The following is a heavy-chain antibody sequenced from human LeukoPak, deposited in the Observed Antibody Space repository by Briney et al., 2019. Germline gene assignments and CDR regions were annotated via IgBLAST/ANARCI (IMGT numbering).Heavy chain of an antibody. J-gene: IGHJ6*03. CDR1: GYSINNAYY. D-gene: IGHD2-2*01. Sequence: PSETLSLTCGVSGYSINNAYYWVWIRQPPGKGLEWIGSLYHPDSTYYNPSLKSRVTMSVDTSRNQLSLRLSFVTAADTAVYYCARQYDSYFYYYLDLWGTGTTVTVSS. V-gene: IGHV4-38-2*01. CDR2: LYHPDST. CDR3: ARQYDSYFYYYLDL.